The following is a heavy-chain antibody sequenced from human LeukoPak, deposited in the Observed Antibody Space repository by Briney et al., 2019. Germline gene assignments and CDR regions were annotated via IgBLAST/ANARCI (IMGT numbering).Heavy chain of an antibody. Sequence: GGSLRLSCAASGFTFSRYSMNWVRQAPGKGLEWVSTISDNGGSTYYPDSVKGRFTISRDNSKNTLYLQMNSLRAEDTAVYYCAKGAYYDLWGQGTLVTVSS. D-gene: IGHD3-22*01. CDR2: ISDNGGST. CDR1: GFTFSRYS. CDR3: AKGAYYDL. J-gene: IGHJ4*02. V-gene: IGHV3-23*01.